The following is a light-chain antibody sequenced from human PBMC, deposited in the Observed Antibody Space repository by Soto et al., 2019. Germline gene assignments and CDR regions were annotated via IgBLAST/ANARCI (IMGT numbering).Light chain of an antibody. CDR2: DAP. Sequence: EIVLTQSPAALSLSPGERATLSCRAIHSVSSSFAWYQHKPGQAPRLLIYDAPKRATGVPARFSGSGSGTDFTLTISSLEPEDFVLYYCQQRTNLPLTFGGGTKVEIK. CDR1: HSVSSS. CDR3: QQRTNLPLT. V-gene: IGKV3-11*01. J-gene: IGKJ4*01.